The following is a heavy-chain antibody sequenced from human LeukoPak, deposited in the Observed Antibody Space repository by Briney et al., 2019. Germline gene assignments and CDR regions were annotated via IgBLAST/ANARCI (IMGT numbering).Heavy chain of an antibody. Sequence: PSETLSLTCTVSGYFITSGYYWGWIRQPPGKGLEWIGSIYHSGSTYYNPSLKSRVTISVDTSKKQFALRLNSVTVADTAVYYCVSLTTMYSWFDPWGQGILVTVSS. D-gene: IGHD4-11*01. CDR1: GYFITSGYY. J-gene: IGHJ5*02. CDR3: VSLTTMYSWFDP. CDR2: IYHSGST. V-gene: IGHV4-38-2*02.